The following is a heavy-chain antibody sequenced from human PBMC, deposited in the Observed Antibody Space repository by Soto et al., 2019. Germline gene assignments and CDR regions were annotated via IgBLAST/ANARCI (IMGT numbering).Heavy chain of an antibody. Sequence: GGSLRLSCAASGFTFSNYAMHWVRQAPGKGLEWVAIVSYDGDNEYYADSVRGRFFISRDNSRNTLYLQMSSLKAEDTAVYYCVIQDYLWGSSRWSXCWGQGTLVTVSS. V-gene: IGHV3-30*03. J-gene: IGHJ4*02. D-gene: IGHD3-16*02. CDR3: VIQDYLWGSSRWSXC. CDR1: GFTFSNYA. CDR2: VSYDGDNE.